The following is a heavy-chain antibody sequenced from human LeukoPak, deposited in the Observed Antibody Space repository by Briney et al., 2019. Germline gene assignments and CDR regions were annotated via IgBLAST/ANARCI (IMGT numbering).Heavy chain of an antibody. J-gene: IGHJ3*02. CDR3: TTGSFVYGSAFDI. CDR1: GFTFSNAR. CDR2: IKSKTDGGTT. Sequence: GGSLRLSCAASGFTFSNARMSWVRQAPGKGLEWVGRIKSKTDGGTTDYAAPVKGRFTISRDDSKNTLYLQMNSLKTEDTAVYYCTTGSFVYGSAFDIWGQGTMVTVSS. D-gene: IGHD2-8*02. V-gene: IGHV3-15*01.